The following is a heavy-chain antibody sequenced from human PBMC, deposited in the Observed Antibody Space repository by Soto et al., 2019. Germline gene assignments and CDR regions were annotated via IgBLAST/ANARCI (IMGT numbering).Heavy chain of an antibody. Sequence: EVQLMESGGGLVQPGGSLRLSCAASGFTFSSYSMNWVRQAPGKGLEWVSYISSSSSTIYYADSVKGRFTISRDNAKNSLYLQMNSLRDEDTAVYYCAREGHSGYDPYLDYWGQGTLVTVSS. CDR1: GFTFSSYS. CDR3: AREGHSGYDPYLDY. V-gene: IGHV3-48*02. D-gene: IGHD5-12*01. J-gene: IGHJ4*02. CDR2: ISSSSSTI.